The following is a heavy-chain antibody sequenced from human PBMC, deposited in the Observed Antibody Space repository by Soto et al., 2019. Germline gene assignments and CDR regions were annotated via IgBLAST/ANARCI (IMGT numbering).Heavy chain of an antibody. CDR1: GFTFDDYA. CDR2: ISWDGGST. Sequence: PGGSLRLSCAASGFTFDDYAMHWVRQAPGKGLEWVSLISWDGGSTYYADSVKGRFTISRDNSKNSLYLQMNSLRAEDTALYYCAKDGPPSGYPYYSYGMGVWGQGTPVTVYS. CDR3: AKDGPPSGYPYYSYGMGV. V-gene: IGHV3-43D*04. D-gene: IGHD3-22*01. J-gene: IGHJ6*02.